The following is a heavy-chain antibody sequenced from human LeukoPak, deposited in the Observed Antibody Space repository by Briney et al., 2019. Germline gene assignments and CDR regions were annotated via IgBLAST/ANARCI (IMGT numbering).Heavy chain of an antibody. J-gene: IGHJ4*02. CDR1: GYTFTSYY. Sequence: ASVKVSCKASGYTFTSYYTHWVRQAPGQGLEWMGIINPSGGSTSYAQKFQGRVTMTRDTSTSTVYMELSSLRSEDTAVYYCARVVKSGWSDYWGQGTLVTVSS. V-gene: IGHV1-46*01. CDR3: ARVVKSGWSDY. CDR2: INPSGGST. D-gene: IGHD2-15*01.